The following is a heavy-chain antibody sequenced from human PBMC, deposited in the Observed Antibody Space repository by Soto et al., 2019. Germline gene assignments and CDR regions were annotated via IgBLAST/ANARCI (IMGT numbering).Heavy chain of an antibody. D-gene: IGHD3-3*01. J-gene: IGHJ6*02. Sequence: QVQLVQSGAEVKKPGASVKVSCKASGYTFTSYGISWVRQAPGQGLEWMGWISAYNGNTNYAQKLQGRVTMTTDTSTSTAYMELRSLRSDDTAVYYCARDPNRVYDFWSGYYYYGMDVWGQGTTVTVSS. V-gene: IGHV1-18*01. CDR3: ARDPNRVYDFWSGYYYYGMDV. CDR2: ISAYNGNT. CDR1: GYTFTSYG.